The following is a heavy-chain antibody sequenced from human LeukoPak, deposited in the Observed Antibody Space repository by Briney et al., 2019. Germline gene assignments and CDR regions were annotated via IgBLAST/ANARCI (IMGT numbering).Heavy chain of an antibody. CDR2: IYYSGST. CDR1: GGSISSGDYY. Sequence: SETLSLTCTVSGGSISSGDYYWSWIRQPPGKGLEWIGYIYYSGSTYYNPSLKSRVTISVDTSKNQFSLKLSSVTAADTAVYYCARANPGYSYGYAYDAFDIWGQGTMVTVSS. V-gene: IGHV4-30-4*01. D-gene: IGHD5-18*01. CDR3: ARANPGYSYGYAYDAFDI. J-gene: IGHJ3*02.